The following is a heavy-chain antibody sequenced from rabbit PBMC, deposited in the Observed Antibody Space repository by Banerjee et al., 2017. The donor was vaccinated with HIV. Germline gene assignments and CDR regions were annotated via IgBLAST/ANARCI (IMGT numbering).Heavy chain of an antibody. CDR3: VRVNSGLNL. CDR1: GFTISSYS. D-gene: IGHD4-1*01. V-gene: IGHV1S7*01. Sequence: QLKETGGGLVQPGGSLTLSCKASGFTISSYSMQWVRQAPGKGLEWIGYIDPIFGSTYYASWVNGRFTISSHNAQNTLYLQLNSLTAADTATYFCVRVNSGLNLWGQGTLVTVS. CDR2: IDPIFGST. J-gene: IGHJ4*01.